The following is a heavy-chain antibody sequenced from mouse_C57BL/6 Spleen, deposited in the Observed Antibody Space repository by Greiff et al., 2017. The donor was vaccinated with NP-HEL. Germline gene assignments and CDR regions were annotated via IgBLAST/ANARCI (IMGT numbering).Heavy chain of an antibody. CDR3: ARGSSYVYWAMDY. D-gene: IGHD1-1*01. J-gene: IGHJ4*01. Sequence: VQLQQSGPELVKPGASVKISCKASGYAFSSSWMNWVKQRPGKGLEWIGRIYPGDGGTNYNGKFKGKATLTADKSSSTAYMQLSSLTSEDSAVYFCARGSSYVYWAMDYWGQGTSVTVSS. V-gene: IGHV1-82*01. CDR1: GYAFSSSW. CDR2: IYPGDGGT.